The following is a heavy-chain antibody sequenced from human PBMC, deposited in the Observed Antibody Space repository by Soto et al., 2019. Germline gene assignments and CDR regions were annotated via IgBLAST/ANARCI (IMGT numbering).Heavy chain of an antibody. CDR3: ARSSPYGSGSYYKAGKNYYYYGMDV. V-gene: IGHV1-18*01. CDR2: ISAYNGNT. D-gene: IGHD3-10*01. Sequence: QVQLVQSGAEVKKPGASVKVSCKASGYTFTSYGISWVRQAPGQGLEWMGWISAYNGNTNYAQKLQGRDTMTTDTSTSPAYMELRSLSSDDTAVYYCARSSPYGSGSYYKAGKNYYYYGMDVWGQGTTVTVSS. CDR1: GYTFTSYG. J-gene: IGHJ6*02.